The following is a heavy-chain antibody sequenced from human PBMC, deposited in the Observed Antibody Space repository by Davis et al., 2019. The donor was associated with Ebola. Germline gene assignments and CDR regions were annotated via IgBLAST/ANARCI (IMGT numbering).Heavy chain of an antibody. Sequence: MPSETLSLTCAVYGGSFSGYYWSWIRQLPGKGLEWIGEINHSGSTNYNPYLKSRVTISVDTFKNQFSLKLRSVTAADTAVYYCARQGWSGYSLRHWLDPWGRGTLVTVSS. CDR3: ARQGWSGYSLRHWLDP. D-gene: IGHD3-3*01. CDR1: GGSFSGYY. V-gene: IGHV4-34*01. CDR2: INHSGST. J-gene: IGHJ5*02.